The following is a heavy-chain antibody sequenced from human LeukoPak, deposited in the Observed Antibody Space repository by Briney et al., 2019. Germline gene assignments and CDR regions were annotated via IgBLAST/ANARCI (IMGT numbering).Heavy chain of an antibody. D-gene: IGHD2-2*03. CDR1: GFSFSTDW. CDR2: IKGDESEK. CDR3: ATSGYSYALNY. V-gene: IGHV3-7*01. Sequence: GGSLRLSCTASGFSFSTDWMTWVRQAPGKGLEWVANIKGDESEKYYVDSVMGRFTISRDNAKNSLYLQMNSLRAEDTAVYYCATSGYSYALNYWGQGTLVTVSS. J-gene: IGHJ1*01.